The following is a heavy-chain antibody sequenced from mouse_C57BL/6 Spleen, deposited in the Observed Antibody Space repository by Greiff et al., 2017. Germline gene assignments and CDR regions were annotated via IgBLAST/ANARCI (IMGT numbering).Heavy chain of an antibody. CDR1: GFSLTSYG. V-gene: IGHV2-2*01. J-gene: IGHJ1*03. D-gene: IGHD1-1*01. CDR2: IWSGGST. Sequence: QVQLQQSGPGLVQPSPSLSISCTVSGFSLTSYGVHWVRQSPGKGLEWLGVIWSGGSTDYNAAFISRLSISKDDSTSQVFFKMNSLQADDTAIYYYAIIYGSSSKDFDVWGTGTAVTVSS. CDR3: AIIYGSSSKDFDV.